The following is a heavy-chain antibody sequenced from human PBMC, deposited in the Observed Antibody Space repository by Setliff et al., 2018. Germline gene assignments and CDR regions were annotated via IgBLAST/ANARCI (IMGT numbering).Heavy chain of an antibody. J-gene: IGHJ6*03. CDR1: GGSISSGIYY. V-gene: IGHV4-61*09. CDR2: IYTTVSANSVST. D-gene: IGHD3-3*01. Sequence: SETLSLTCTVSGGSISSGIYYWSWIRQPAGKGLEWIGQIYTTVSANSVSTNYNPSLKSRVTISVDTSKNQFSLKLSSVTASDTAAYYCASMTGFLYTDVLDKGTTVTVSS. CDR3: ASMTGFLYTDV.